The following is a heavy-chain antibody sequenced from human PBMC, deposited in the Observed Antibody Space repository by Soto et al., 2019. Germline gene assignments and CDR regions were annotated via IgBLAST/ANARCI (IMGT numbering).Heavy chain of an antibody. J-gene: IGHJ5*02. CDR1: GGSISGYY. D-gene: IGHD4-17*01. V-gene: IGHV4-59*01. CDR3: ARETYGDYVGYFDP. CDR2: MYNTGST. Sequence: SETLSLTCTVSGGSISGYYWSWIRQPPGKGLEWIGYMYNTGSTVYNSSFKSRVTISVDTSKNQFSLKLNSVTAADTAVYYCARETYGDYVGYFDPWGQGIQVTVS.